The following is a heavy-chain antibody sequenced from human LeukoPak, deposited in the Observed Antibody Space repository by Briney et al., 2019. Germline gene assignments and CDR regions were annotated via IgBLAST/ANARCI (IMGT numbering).Heavy chain of an antibody. CDR3: APDREWELLSGDY. V-gene: IGHV3-30*19. CDR1: GFTFSSYG. J-gene: IGHJ4*02. Sequence: PGGSLRLSCAASGFTFSSYGMHWVRQAPGKGLEWVAVISYDGSNKYYADSVKGRFTISRDNSKNTLYLQMNSLRAEDTAVYYCAPDREWELLSGDYWGQGTLVTVSS. D-gene: IGHD1-26*01. CDR2: ISYDGSNK.